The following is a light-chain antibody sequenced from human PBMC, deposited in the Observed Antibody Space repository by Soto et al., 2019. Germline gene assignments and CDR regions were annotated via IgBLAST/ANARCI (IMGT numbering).Light chain of an antibody. CDR1: QGISNY. CDR3: QKYNSAPQGWT. Sequence: DIPMTQSPSSLSASVGDRVTITCRASQGISNYLAWYQQKPGKVPKLLIYAASTLQSGVPSRFSGSGSGTDFTLTISSLQPEDVATYYCQKYNSAPQGWTFGQGTKVEIK. J-gene: IGKJ1*01. V-gene: IGKV1-27*01. CDR2: AAS.